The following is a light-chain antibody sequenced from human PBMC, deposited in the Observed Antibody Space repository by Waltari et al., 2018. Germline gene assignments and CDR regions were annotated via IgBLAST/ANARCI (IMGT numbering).Light chain of an antibody. CDR3: QQYNSYP. Sequence: DIQMTQSPSTLSASVGDRVTITCRASQSISNWLDWYQQKPGKAPKLLIYKASSLESGVPSRFSGSGSGTEFTLTISSLQPDDFATYYCQQYNSYPFGQGTKLEIK. V-gene: IGKV1-5*03. CDR1: QSISNW. CDR2: KAS. J-gene: IGKJ2*01.